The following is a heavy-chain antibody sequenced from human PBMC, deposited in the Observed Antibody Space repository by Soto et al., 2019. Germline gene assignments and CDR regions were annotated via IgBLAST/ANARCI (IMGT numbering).Heavy chain of an antibody. D-gene: IGHD4-4*01. Sequence: GGSLRLSCAASGFTFSDYYMSWIRQAPGKGLEWVSYISSSGSTIYYADSVKGRFTISRDNAKNSLYLQMNSLRAEDTAVYYCARVALQFRPNYYYYMDVWGKGTTVTVSS. CDR3: ARVALQFRPNYYYYMDV. V-gene: IGHV3-11*01. CDR2: ISSSGSTI. J-gene: IGHJ6*03. CDR1: GFTFSDYY.